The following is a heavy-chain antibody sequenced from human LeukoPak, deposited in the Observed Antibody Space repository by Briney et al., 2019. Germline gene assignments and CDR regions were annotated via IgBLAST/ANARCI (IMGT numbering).Heavy chain of an antibody. CDR1: GYTFTGYY. D-gene: IGHD2-15*01. CDR3: ARAGYCGDGGCRGGSAFDV. J-gene: IGHJ3*01. V-gene: IGHV1-18*04. CDR2: ISAYNGNT. Sequence: ASVKVSCKASGYTFTGYYMHWVRQAPGQGLEWMGWISAYNGNTNYAQKLQGRFTVTTDTSTSTAYMELRSLTYDDTAVYYCARAGYCGDGGCRGGSAFDVWGQGTMVTVSS.